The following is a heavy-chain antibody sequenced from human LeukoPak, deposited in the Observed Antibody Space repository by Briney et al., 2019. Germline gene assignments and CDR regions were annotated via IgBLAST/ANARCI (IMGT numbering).Heavy chain of an antibody. CDR1: GFTFSNYK. V-gene: IGHV3-21*01. CDR2: ISSSSSYI. CDR3: ARDQTPFV. J-gene: IGHJ4*02. Sequence: GGSLRLSCAASGFTFSNYKMNWVSQAPGKGLEWVSSISSSSSYIYYADSVKGRFTISRDNAKNSLYLQMNSLRAEDTAVYYCARDQTPFVWGQGTLVTVSS.